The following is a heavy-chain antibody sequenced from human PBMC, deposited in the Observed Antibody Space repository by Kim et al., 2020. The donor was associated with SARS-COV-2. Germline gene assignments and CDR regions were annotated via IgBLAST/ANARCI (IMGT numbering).Heavy chain of an antibody. D-gene: IGHD3-9*01. CDR2: INHSGST. Sequence: SETLSLTCAVYGGSFSGYYWSWIRQPPGKGLEWIGEINHSGSTNYNPSLKSRVTISVDTSKNQFSLKLSSVTAADTAVYYCAIAYDILTSYYYGMDVWGQGTTVTVSS. CDR3: AIAYDILTSYYYGMDV. V-gene: IGHV4-34*01. CDR1: GGSFSGYY. J-gene: IGHJ6*02.